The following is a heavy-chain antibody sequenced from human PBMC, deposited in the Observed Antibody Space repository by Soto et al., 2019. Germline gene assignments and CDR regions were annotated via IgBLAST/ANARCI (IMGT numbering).Heavy chain of an antibody. CDR2: ITGSGDKT. D-gene: IGHD2-2*01. CDR1: GFSIKNYA. J-gene: IGHJ4*02. Sequence: GGSLRLSCAASGFSIKNYAMTWVRQAPGKGLEWVSGITGSGDKTYYADSVKGRFIISRDNSENTLYLQMNSLRAEDTALYYCARDCSSSSCSVWRYWGQGTQVTVSS. CDR3: ARDCSSSSCSVWRY. V-gene: IGHV3-23*01.